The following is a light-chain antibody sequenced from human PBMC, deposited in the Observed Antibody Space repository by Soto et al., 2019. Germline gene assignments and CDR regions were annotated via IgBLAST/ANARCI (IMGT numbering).Light chain of an antibody. CDR2: EIS. CDR3: SSYTSRSTWV. V-gene: IGLV2-14*01. J-gene: IGLJ3*02. Sequence: QSVLTQPASVSGSPGQSITISCTGTSSDIGGYNYVSWYQQHPGKAPKLMIFEISNRPSGVSNRFSGSKSGNTASLTISGLQAEDEADYHCSSYTSRSTWVFGGGTQLTVL. CDR1: SSDIGGYNY.